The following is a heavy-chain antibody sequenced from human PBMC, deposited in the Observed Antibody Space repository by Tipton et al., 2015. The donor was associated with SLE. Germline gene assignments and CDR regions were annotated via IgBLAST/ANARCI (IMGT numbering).Heavy chain of an antibody. D-gene: IGHD1-26*01. V-gene: IGHV3-23*01. CDR3: AGELVDAFDI. J-gene: IGHJ3*02. CDR1: GFTIGTYA. Sequence: SLRLSCAASGFTIGTYAMSWVRQAPGKGLEWVSAISGNGDRTHYADSVKGRFTISRDSSKNTLYLQMNSLRAEDTAVYYCAGELVDAFDIWGQGTMVTVSS. CDR2: ISGNGDRT.